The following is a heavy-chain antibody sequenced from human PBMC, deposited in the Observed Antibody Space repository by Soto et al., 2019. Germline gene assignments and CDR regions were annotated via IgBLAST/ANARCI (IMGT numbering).Heavy chain of an antibody. D-gene: IGHD6-6*01. V-gene: IGHV3-53*01. J-gene: IGHJ4*02. CDR3: ARLRRYRSSAIDY. CDR1: GFTVSSNY. Sequence: PGGSLRLSCAASGFTVSSNYMSWVRQAPGKGLEWVSVIYSGGSTYYADSVKGRFTISRDNSKNTLYLQMNSLRAEDTAVYYCARLRRYRSSAIDYWGKGTLVTVSS. CDR2: IYSGGST.